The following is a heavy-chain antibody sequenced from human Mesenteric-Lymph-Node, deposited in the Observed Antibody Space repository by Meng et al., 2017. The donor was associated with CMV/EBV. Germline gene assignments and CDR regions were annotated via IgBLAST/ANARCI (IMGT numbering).Heavy chain of an antibody. CDR3: AKLIGTQDAFDI. Sequence: GESLKISCAASGFTFSSYSMNWVRQAPGKGLEWVAVIWYDGSNKYYADSVKGRFTISRDNSKNTLYLQMNSLRAEDTAVYYCAKLIGTQDAFDIWGQGTMVTVSS. V-gene: IGHV3-33*06. CDR1: GFTFSSYS. D-gene: IGHD3-10*01. CDR2: IWYDGSNK. J-gene: IGHJ3*02.